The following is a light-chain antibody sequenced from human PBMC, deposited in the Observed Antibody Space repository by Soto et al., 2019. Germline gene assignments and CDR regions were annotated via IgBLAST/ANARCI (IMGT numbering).Light chain of an antibody. J-gene: IGKJ4*01. CDR2: DAS. CDR1: QSINNW. V-gene: IGKV1-5*01. Sequence: DIPMTQSPSTLSASVGDRVTITCRASQSINNWLAWYQQKPGKAPKLMIYDASSLESGVPSRFSGSGSGTEFTLTSRSLQPDDFATYYCQQYNSYSFGGGTKVEIK. CDR3: QQYNSYS.